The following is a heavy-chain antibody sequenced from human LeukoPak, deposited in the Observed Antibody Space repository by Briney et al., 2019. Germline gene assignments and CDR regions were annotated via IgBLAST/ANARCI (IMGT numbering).Heavy chain of an antibody. CDR2: INTNTGNP. CDR1: GYTFNRNA. Sequence: ASVEVSCKGSGYTFNRNAMNWVRQAPGQGLEWMGWINTNTGNPTYAQGFTGRFVFSLDTSVSTAYLQISSLKAEDTAVYYCARDTAMVKFDQWGQGTLVTVPS. CDR3: ARDTAMVKFDQ. J-gene: IGHJ4*02. D-gene: IGHD5-18*01. V-gene: IGHV7-4-1*02.